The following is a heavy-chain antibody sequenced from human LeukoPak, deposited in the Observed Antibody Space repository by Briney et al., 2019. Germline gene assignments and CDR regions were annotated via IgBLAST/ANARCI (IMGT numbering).Heavy chain of an antibody. D-gene: IGHD3-10*01. J-gene: IGHJ4*02. Sequence: GGSLRLSCAASGFTFSSYAMSWVRQAPGKGLEWVSAISGSGGSTYYADSVKGRFTISRDNAKNSLYLQMNSLRAEDTAVYYCARDRSGSGSTDYWGQGTLVTVSS. CDR2: ISGSGGST. V-gene: IGHV3-23*01. CDR3: ARDRSGSGSTDY. CDR1: GFTFSSYA.